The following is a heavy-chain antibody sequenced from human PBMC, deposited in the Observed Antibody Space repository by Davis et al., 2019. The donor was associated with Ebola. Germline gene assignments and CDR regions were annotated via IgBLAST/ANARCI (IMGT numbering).Heavy chain of an antibody. CDR2: INPNSGGT. CDR1: GYTFTGYF. D-gene: IGHD6-13*01. J-gene: IGHJ5*02. CDR3: ARGRGQQLVREWFDP. V-gene: IGHV1-2*02. Sequence: ASVKVSCKASGYTFTGYFMHWVRQAPGQGLEWMGWINPNSGGTNYAQKFQGRVTMTRDTSISTAYMELSRLRSDDTAVYYCARGRGQQLVREWFDPWGQGTLVTVSS.